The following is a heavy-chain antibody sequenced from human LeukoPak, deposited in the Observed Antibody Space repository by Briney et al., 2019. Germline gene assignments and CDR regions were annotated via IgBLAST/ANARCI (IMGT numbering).Heavy chain of an antibody. CDR3: AKDRVDIVATIPSGFDY. CDR1: GFTFSSYA. CDR2: ISGSGGST. D-gene: IGHD5-12*01. V-gene: IGHV3-23*01. J-gene: IGHJ4*02. Sequence: GGSLRLSCAAPGFTFSSYAMSWVRQAPGKGLEWVSAISGSGGSTYYADSVKGRFTISRDNSKNTLYLQMNGLRAEDAAVYYCAKDRVDIVATIPSGFDYWGQGTLVTVSS.